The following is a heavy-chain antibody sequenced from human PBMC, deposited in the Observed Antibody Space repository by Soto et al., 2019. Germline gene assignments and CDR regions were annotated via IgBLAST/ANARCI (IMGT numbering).Heavy chain of an antibody. CDR1: GFTFSSYA. D-gene: IGHD3-10*01. CDR3: ASPRGWFGEFYSPNWFDP. J-gene: IGHJ5*02. CDR2: ISGSGGST. Sequence: HPGGSLRLSCAASGFTFSSYAMSWVRQAPWKGLEWVSAISGSGGSTYYADSVKGRFTISRDNSKNTLYLQMNSLRAEDTAVYYCASPRGWFGEFYSPNWFDPWGQGTLVTVSS. V-gene: IGHV3-23*01.